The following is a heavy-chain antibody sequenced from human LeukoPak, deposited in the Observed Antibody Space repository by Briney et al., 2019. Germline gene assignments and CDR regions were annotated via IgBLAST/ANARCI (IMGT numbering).Heavy chain of an antibody. CDR3: AREGLNMVRGVIPKEAWGWFDP. D-gene: IGHD3-10*01. Sequence: PSETLSLTCAVYGASFSGYYWSWIRQPPGKGLEWIGEINHSGSTYYNPSLKSRVTISVDTSKNQFPLKLSSVTAADTAVYYCAREGLNMVRGVIPKEAWGWFDPWGQGTLVTVSS. J-gene: IGHJ5*02. CDR1: GASFSGYY. CDR2: INHSGST. V-gene: IGHV4-34*01.